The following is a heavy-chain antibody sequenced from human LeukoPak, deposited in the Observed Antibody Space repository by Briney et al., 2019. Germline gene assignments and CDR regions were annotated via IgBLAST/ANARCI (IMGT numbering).Heavy chain of an antibody. Sequence: ASVKVSCKASGYTFTSYNMHWVRQAPGQGLEWMGIIIPIVGITNYAQKFQGRVTMTRDTSTSTVYMELRSLRSEDTAVYYCARGLYCSSTSCYVGFDYWGQGTLVTVSS. CDR1: GYTFTSYN. CDR3: ARGLYCSSTSCYVGFDY. CDR2: IIPIVGIT. D-gene: IGHD2-2*01. V-gene: IGHV1-46*01. J-gene: IGHJ4*02.